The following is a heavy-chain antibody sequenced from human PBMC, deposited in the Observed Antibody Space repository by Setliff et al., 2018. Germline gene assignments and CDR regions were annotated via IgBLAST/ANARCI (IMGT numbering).Heavy chain of an antibody. CDR1: ADTFTGYY. V-gene: IGHV1-2*02. CDR2: INGNSGVT. Sequence: ASVKVSCKASADTFTGYYVHWVRQAPGQGLEWMGWINGNSGVTKYAQKFQGRVTMTSDTSISIVYMDLTRLASDDTAVYYCAQTKGFVDGYLDPWGQGTLVTVSS. CDR3: AQTKGFVDGYLDP. D-gene: IGHD2-21*02. J-gene: IGHJ5*02.